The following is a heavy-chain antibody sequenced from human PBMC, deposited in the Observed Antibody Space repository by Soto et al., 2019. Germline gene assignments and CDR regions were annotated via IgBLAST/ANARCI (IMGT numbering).Heavy chain of an antibody. CDR1: GFTFSSYS. CDR2: ISSTSATI. Sequence: GGSLRLSCAASGFTFSSYSMNWVRQAPGKGLEWVSYISSTSATIYYADSVRGRFTISRDNAKNTAYLQMNNLRVDDTAVYYCVEEGGAGTGYWGRGTLVTVSS. J-gene: IGHJ4*02. D-gene: IGHD3-16*01. CDR3: VEEGGAGTGY. V-gene: IGHV3-48*04.